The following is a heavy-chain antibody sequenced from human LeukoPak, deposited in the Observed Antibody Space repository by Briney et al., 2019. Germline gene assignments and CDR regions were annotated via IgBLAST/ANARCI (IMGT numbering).Heavy chain of an antibody. Sequence: GGSLRLSCEASGFTFSSYGMHWVRQAPGKGLEWVAVISYDGSNKYYADSVKGRFTISRDNSKNTLYLQMNSLRAEDTAVYYCAKGGGGSYLRLDYWGQGTLVTVSS. V-gene: IGHV3-30*18. CDR1: GFTFSSYG. CDR3: AKGGGGSYLRLDY. J-gene: IGHJ4*02. D-gene: IGHD1-26*01. CDR2: ISYDGSNK.